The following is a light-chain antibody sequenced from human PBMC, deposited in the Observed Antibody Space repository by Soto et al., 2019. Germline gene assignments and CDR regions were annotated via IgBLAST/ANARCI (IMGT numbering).Light chain of an antibody. CDR1: QSVKSN. CDR3: QPYHIWLT. CDR2: DAS. J-gene: IGKJ4*01. V-gene: IGKV3-15*01. Sequence: EVVLTQSPATLSVSPGERGTLSCRASQSVKSNLAWYQQKPGQAPRLLIYDASNRATGIPARFSGSGSGTEFTLSISSLQSEDFAIYYCQPYHIWLTFGGGTKVEIK.